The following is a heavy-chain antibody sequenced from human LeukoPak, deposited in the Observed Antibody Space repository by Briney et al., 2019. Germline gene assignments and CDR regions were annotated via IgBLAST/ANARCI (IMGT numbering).Heavy chain of an antibody. J-gene: IGHJ5*02. Sequence: PSETLSLTCTVSGGSISSYYWSWIRQPAGKGLEWIGRIYTSGSTNYNPSLKSRVTMSVDTSKNQFSLKLSSVTAADTAVYYCARGAVLRYFDWLGWFDPWGQGTLVTVSS. CDR2: IYTSGST. V-gene: IGHV4-4*07. CDR3: ARGAVLRYFDWLGWFDP. CDR1: GGSISSYY. D-gene: IGHD3-9*01.